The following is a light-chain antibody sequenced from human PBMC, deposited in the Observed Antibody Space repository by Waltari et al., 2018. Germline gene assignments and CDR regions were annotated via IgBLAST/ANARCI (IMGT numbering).Light chain of an antibody. CDR1: TGAVPNVHL. Sequence: QAVVTHEPSLTVSPGGTVTLTCGSSTGAVPNVHLPYWFPQKRGQAPRTLIYDTTDRHSWTPARFSGSLLGGKAALTLSGAQPEDEADYYCFLSYGGARVFGGGTKLTVL. V-gene: IGLV7-46*01. CDR2: DTT. J-gene: IGLJ3*02. CDR3: FLSYGGARV.